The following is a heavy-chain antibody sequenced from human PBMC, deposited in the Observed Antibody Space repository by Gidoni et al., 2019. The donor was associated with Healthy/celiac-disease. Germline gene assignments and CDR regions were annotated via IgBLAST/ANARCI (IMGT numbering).Heavy chain of an antibody. J-gene: IGHJ4*02. CDR3: ARGLRYGDYVRMDY. Sequence: EVQLVESGGGLVQPGGSLRLACAASGFTFSSYWMHWVRQAPGKGLVWVSRINSDGSSTSYADSVKGRFTISRDNAKNTLYLQMNSLRAEDTAVYYCARGLRYGDYVRMDYWGQGTLVTVSS. D-gene: IGHD4-17*01. CDR1: GFTFSSYW. CDR2: INSDGSST. V-gene: IGHV3-74*01.